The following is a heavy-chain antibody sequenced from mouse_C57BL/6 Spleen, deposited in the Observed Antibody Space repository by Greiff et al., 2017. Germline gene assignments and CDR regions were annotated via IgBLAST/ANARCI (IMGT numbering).Heavy chain of an antibody. Sequence: VQLQQPGAELVKPGASVKLSCKASGYTFTSYWMHWVKQRPGQGLEWIGMIHPNSGSTNYTEKFKSKATLTVDKSSSTSYMQLSSLTSEDSAVDYGARSGDYYGSAAAGFAYWGEETLVTVSA. CDR1: GYTFTSYW. CDR2: IHPNSGST. V-gene: IGHV1-64*01. CDR3: ARSGDYYGSAAAGFAY. D-gene: IGHD1-1*01. J-gene: IGHJ3*01.